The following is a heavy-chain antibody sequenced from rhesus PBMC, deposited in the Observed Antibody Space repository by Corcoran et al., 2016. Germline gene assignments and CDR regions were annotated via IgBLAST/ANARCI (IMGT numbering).Heavy chain of an antibody. Sequence: QVQLQESGPGLVKPSETLSLTCAVSGGSISGYYWNWIRHPPGKGREWMGYIEGRRGNTTQNASLKRRVTISTDTAKNQFSLELTSVTAADTAVDYWARCVGYYPNLDYWGQGVMVTVSS. CDR3: ARCVGYYPNLDY. D-gene: IGHD3-16*01. CDR1: GGSISGYY. J-gene: IGHJ4*01. CDR2: IEGRRGNT. V-gene: IGHV4-165*02.